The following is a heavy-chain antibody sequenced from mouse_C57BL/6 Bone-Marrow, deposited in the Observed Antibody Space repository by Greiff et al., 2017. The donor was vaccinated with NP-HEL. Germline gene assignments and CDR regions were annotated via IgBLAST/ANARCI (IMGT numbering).Heavy chain of an antibody. CDR3: ARRGYYGSSYKPDY. CDR1: GYTFTSYG. V-gene: IGHV1-81*01. CDR2: IYPRSGNT. Sequence: QVQLQQSGAELARPGASVKLSCKASGYTFTSYGISWVKQRTGQGLEWIGEIYPRSGNTYYNEKFKGKATLTADKSSSTAYMELRSLTSEDSAVYFCARRGYYGSSYKPDYWGQGTTLTVSS. J-gene: IGHJ2*01. D-gene: IGHD1-1*01.